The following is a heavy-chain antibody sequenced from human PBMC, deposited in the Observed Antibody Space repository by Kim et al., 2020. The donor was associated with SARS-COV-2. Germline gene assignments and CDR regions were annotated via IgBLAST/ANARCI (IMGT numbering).Heavy chain of an antibody. V-gene: IGHV3-23*01. CDR2: ISGSGDRT. J-gene: IGHJ4*02. Sequence: GGSLRLSCAASGFTFSGYAMNWVRQAPGKGLERVSAISGSGDRTYSADSVKGRFTMSRDNSKNTLYLQMNSLRAEDTAVYYCAKGSGTKSFDYWGQGNLVTVPS. CDR3: AKGSGTKSFDY. CDR1: GFTFSGYA. D-gene: IGHD2-15*01.